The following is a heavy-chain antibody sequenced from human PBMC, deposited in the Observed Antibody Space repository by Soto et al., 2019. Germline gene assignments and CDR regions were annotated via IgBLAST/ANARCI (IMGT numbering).Heavy chain of an antibody. D-gene: IGHD3-22*01. V-gene: IGHV3-15*07. CDR2: IKSKTDGGTT. J-gene: IGHJ4*02. CDR1: GFTFSNAR. Sequence: GGSLRLSCAASGFTFSNARMNWVRQAPGKGLEWVGRIKSKTDGGTTDYAAPVKGRFTISRDDSKNSLYLQMDSLRAEDTAVYYCARDGSYDSSGYYFDYWGQGTLVTVSS. CDR3: ARDGSYDSSGYYFDY.